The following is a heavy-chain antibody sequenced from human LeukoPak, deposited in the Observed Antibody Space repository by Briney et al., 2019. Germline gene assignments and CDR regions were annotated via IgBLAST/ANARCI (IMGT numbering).Heavy chain of an antibody. CDR1: GYSISSGYY. D-gene: IGHD3-16*02. CDR3: ARRRYDYVWGSYRYTREYYFDY. Sequence: SETLSLTCTVSGYSISSGYYWSWIRQPPGKGLEWIGEINHSGSTNYNPSLKSRVTISVDTSKNQFSLKLSSVTAADTAVYYCARRRYDYVWGSYRYTREYYFDYWGQGTLVTVSS. V-gene: IGHV4-38-2*02. CDR2: INHSGST. J-gene: IGHJ4*02.